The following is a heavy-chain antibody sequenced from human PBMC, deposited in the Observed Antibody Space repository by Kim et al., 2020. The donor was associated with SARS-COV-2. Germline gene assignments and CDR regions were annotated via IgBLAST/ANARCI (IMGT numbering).Heavy chain of an antibody. CDR3: ARGYCSSTSCHSYYFDY. CDR1: GFTVSSNY. J-gene: IGHJ4*02. Sequence: GGSLRLSCAASGFTVSSNYMSWVRQAPGKGLEWVSVIYSGGSTYYADSVKGRFTISRDNSKNTLYLQMNSLRAEDTAVYYCARGYCSSTSCHSYYFDYWGQGTLVTVSS. CDR2: IYSGGST. D-gene: IGHD2-2*01. V-gene: IGHV3-66*01.